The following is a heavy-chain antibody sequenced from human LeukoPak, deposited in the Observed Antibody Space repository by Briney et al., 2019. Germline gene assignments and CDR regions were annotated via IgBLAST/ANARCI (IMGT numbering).Heavy chain of an antibody. CDR2: IIPIFDSA. Sequence: SVKVSCKASGGTFSSYAISWVRQAPGQGLEWMGGIIPIFDSANYAQKFQGRVTITSDESTSTAYMELSCLRSEDTAVYYCARENRYFDWSRAFDIWGQGTMVTVSS. J-gene: IGHJ3*02. D-gene: IGHD3-9*01. CDR3: ARENRYFDWSRAFDI. CDR1: GGTFSSYA. V-gene: IGHV1-69*13.